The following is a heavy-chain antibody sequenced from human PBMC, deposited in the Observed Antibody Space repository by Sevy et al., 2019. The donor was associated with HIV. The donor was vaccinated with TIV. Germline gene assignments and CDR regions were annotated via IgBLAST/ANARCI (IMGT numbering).Heavy chain of an antibody. D-gene: IGHD2-2*02. CDR1: GGSISSSSYY. CDR2: IYYSGST. Sequence: SETLSLTCTVSGGSISSSSYYWGWIRQPPGKGLEWIGSIYYSGSTYYNPSLKSRVTISVDTSKNQFSLKVSSVTAADTAVYYCARQAHIVVVPAAIEGPGWFDPWGQGTLVTVSS. CDR3: ARQAHIVVVPAAIEGPGWFDP. V-gene: IGHV4-39*01. J-gene: IGHJ5*02.